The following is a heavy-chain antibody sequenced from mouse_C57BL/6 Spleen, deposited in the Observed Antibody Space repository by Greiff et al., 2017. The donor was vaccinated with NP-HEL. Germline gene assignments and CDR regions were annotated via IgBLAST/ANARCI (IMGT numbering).Heavy chain of an antibody. CDR1: GYSFTDYN. CDR2: INPNYGTT. Sequence: EVKVVEPGPELVKPGASVKISCKASGYSFTDYNMNWVKQSNGKSLEWIGVINPNYGTTSYNQKFKGKATLTVDQSSSTAYMQLNSLTSEDAAVYYCARITSYGSSSDYWGQGTTLTVSS. J-gene: IGHJ2*01. CDR3: ARITSYGSSSDY. D-gene: IGHD1-1*01. V-gene: IGHV1-39*01.